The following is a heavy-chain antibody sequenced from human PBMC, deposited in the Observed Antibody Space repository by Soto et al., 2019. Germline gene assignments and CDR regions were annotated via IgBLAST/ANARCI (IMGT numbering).Heavy chain of an antibody. V-gene: IGHV4-30-2*01. CDR2: MYHSGST. J-gene: IGHJ4*02. CDR3: ARVPDY. Sequence: PSETLSLTCAVSGGSISSGGYSWSWIRQPPGKGLEWIGYMYHSGSTYYNPSLKSRVTISIDRSKNQFSLKLSSATAADTAVYYSARVPDYWGQGILVTVSS. CDR1: GGSISSGGYS.